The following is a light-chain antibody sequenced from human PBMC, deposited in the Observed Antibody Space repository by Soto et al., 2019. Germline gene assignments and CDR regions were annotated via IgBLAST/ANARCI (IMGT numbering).Light chain of an antibody. Sequence: QSALTQPRSVSGSTRQSVTISCTGTSSDVGGYNYVSWYQQHPGKAPKLMIYDVSKRPSGVPDRFSGSKSGNTASLTISGLQAEDEADYYCCSYAGSYTYVVFGGGTKVTVL. J-gene: IGLJ2*01. CDR3: CSYAGSYTYVV. V-gene: IGLV2-11*01. CDR1: SSDVGGYNY. CDR2: DVS.